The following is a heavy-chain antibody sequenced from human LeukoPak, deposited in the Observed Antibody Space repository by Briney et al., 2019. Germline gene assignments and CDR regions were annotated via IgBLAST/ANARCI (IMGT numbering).Heavy chain of an antibody. J-gene: IGHJ4*02. Sequence: ASETLSLTCAVYGGSFSGYYWSWIRQPPGKGLEWIGEINHSGSTNYNPSLKSRVTISVDPSRNQFSLKLSSVTAADTAMYYCARARGAEALDYWGQGTLVTVSS. CDR3: ARARGAEALDY. V-gene: IGHV4-34*01. D-gene: IGHD6-19*01. CDR2: INHSGST. CDR1: GGSFSGYY.